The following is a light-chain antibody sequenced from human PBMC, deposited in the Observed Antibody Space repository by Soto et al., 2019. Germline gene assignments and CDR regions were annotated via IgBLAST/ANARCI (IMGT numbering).Light chain of an antibody. CDR1: QSLLHSNGYNY. CDR3: MQALQTTPT. J-gene: IGKJ1*01. V-gene: IGKV2-28*01. Sequence: IVMTPSPLSVPVTTGEPASMAXRSSQSLLHSNGYNYLDWXLQKPGXPPQXXXYVXSNRASGVPDRFSGSGSGKDFTLQIGRVEAEDVGVYYCMQALQTTPTFGQGTKVDI. CDR2: VXS.